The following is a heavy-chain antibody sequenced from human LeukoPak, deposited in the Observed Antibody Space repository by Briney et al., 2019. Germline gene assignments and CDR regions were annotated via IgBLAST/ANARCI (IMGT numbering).Heavy chain of an antibody. J-gene: IGHJ6*02. V-gene: IGHV3-30*03. CDR2: ISYDGSNK. Sequence: GRSLRLSCAASGFTFSRYGMHWVRQAPGKGLEWAAVISYDGSNKYYADSVKGRFTISRDNSRNTLYLQMNSLRSEDTAVYYCARESGVTTGDYYYYGMDVWGQGTTVTVSS. CDR3: ARESGVTTGDYYYYGMDV. CDR1: GFTFSRYG. D-gene: IGHD4-17*01.